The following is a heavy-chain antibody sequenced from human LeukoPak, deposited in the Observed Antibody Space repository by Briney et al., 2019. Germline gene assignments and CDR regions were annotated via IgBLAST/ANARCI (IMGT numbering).Heavy chain of an antibody. V-gene: IGHV1-8*01. D-gene: IGHD3-10*01. CDR2: MNPNSGNT. CDR1: GYTFSSYD. CDR3: ARKFLGSRGYYFDY. J-gene: IGHJ4*02. Sequence: GSVKVSCKASGYTFSSYDINWVRQATGQGLEWMGWMNPNSGNTGYAQKFQGRVNMTRNTSISTAYMELSSLRSEDTAVYYCARKFLGSRGYYFDYWGQGTLVTVSS.